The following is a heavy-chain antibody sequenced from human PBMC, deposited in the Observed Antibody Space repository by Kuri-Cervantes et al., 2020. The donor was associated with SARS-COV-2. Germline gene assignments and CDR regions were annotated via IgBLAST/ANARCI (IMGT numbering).Heavy chain of an antibody. Sequence: ASVKVSCKASGYTFTAYFIHWVRQAPGQGLEWMGWISAYSGDTKYAQRLQGRLTMTTDTSTSTAYMELTSLRSDDTAVYYCARDMTTVTQGGYWGQGTLVTVSS. CDR3: ARDMTTVTQGGY. CDR1: GYTFTAYF. V-gene: IGHV1-18*01. J-gene: IGHJ4*02. D-gene: IGHD4-17*01. CDR2: ISAYSGDT.